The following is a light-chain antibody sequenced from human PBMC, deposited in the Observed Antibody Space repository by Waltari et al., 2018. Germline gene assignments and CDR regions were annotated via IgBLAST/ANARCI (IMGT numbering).Light chain of an antibody. V-gene: IGKV3-20*01. J-gene: IGKJ1*01. CDR3: QKYGTLPGT. CDR2: DTS. Sequence: EVVLTQSPGTLSLSPGERATLSCRASQSVSRYLAWYQQKPGQAPRLLIYDTSTRATGTPDRFSGGGAGTDLSLTISRLDPEDFEVYYCQKYGTLPGTFGQGTKVEVK. CDR1: QSVSRY.